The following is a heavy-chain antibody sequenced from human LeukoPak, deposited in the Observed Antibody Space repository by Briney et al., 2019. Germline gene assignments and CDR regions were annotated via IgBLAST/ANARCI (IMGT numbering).Heavy chain of an antibody. J-gene: IGHJ1*01. V-gene: IGHV4-59*01. D-gene: IGHD3-22*01. CDR3: ARGDYYYDSSGYDIAEYFQH. CDR1: GGSISSYY. CDR2: IYYSGST. Sequence: KPSETLSLTCTVSGGSISSYYWSWIRRPPGKRLEWIGYIYYSGSTNYNPSLKSRVTISVDTSKNQFSLKLSSVTAADTAVYYCARGDYYYDSSGYDIAEYFQHWGQGTLVTVSS.